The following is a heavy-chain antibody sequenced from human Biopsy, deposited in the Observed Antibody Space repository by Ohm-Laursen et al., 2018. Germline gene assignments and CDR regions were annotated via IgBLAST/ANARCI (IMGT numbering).Heavy chain of an antibody. CDR2: IYGGGFGT. Sequence: SLRLSCAAPGFTFSDYAMSWVRQAPGKGLEWVAGIYGGGFGTYYADSVKGRLSISRDNSENTLYLHMNSLRAEDTAVYFCAKFEGDPTPSYYFDYWGQGTLVTVSS. J-gene: IGHJ4*02. D-gene: IGHD3-10*01. V-gene: IGHV3-23*01. CDR3: AKFEGDPTPSYYFDY. CDR1: GFTFSDYA.